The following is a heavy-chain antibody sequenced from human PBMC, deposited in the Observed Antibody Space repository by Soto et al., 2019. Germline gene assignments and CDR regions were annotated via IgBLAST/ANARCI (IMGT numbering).Heavy chain of an antibody. J-gene: IGHJ4*02. Sequence: QPGGSLRLSCAASGFTFSSYAMHWVRQAPGKGLEWAAVISYDGSNKYYADSVKGRFTISRDHSKNTLYLQMNSLRAEDTAVYYCARLTAVAPEGNAYWGQGTLVTVSS. CDR3: ARLTAVAPEGNAY. CDR2: ISYDGSNK. D-gene: IGHD6-19*01. CDR1: GFTFSSYA. V-gene: IGHV3-30-3*01.